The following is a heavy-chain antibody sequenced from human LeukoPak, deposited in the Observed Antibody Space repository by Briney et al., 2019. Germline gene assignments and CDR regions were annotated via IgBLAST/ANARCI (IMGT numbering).Heavy chain of an antibody. CDR3: ARSDGQYIIGGYYFDY. J-gene: IGHJ4*02. CDR1: GYTFTNYG. D-gene: IGHD3-16*01. Sequence: ASVKVSCKASGYTFTNYGISWVRQAPGQGLEWIGWISADNGITNYAQKLQGRVTMTTDTSTSAAYMELRGLRSDDTAVYYCARSDGQYIIGGYYFDYWGQGTLVTVSS. CDR2: ISADNGIT. V-gene: IGHV1-18*01.